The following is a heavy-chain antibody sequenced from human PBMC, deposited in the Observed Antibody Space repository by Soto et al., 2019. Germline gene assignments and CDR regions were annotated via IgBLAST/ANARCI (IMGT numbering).Heavy chain of an antibody. CDR1: GGSLSRYY. CDR2: IYTSGPT. V-gene: IGHV4-4*07. Sequence: LSLPCTVSGGSLSRYYWNWLRQPAGKGLEWIGRIYTSGPTNYNPSLKSRVTMSIDTYKNHFSLKLSSVTAADTAVYYCARPLLIRSSVSLMYNCLDPWGQGTLVTVSS. J-gene: IGHJ5*02. CDR3: ARPLLIRSSVSLMYNCLDP. D-gene: IGHD6-6*01.